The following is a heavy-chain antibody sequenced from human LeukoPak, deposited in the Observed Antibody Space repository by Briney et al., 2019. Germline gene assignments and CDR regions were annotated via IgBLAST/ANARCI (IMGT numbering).Heavy chain of an antibody. Sequence: ASVKVSCKASGGTFSSYAISWVRQAPGQGLEWMGGIMPIFGTANYAQKFQGRVTITTDESTSTAYLELSSLRSEDTAVYYCAREKQQPAPFDPWGQGTLVTVSS. CDR3: AREKQQPAPFDP. CDR1: GGTFSSYA. D-gene: IGHD6-13*01. J-gene: IGHJ5*02. CDR2: IMPIFGTA. V-gene: IGHV1-69*05.